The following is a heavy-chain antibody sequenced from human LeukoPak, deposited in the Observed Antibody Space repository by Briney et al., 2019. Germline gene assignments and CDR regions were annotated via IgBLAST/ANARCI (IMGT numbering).Heavy chain of an antibody. Sequence: GGSLRLSCAASGFTFSSYAMSWVRQAPGKGLEWVSAISGSGGSTYYADSVKGRFTISRDNSKNTRYLKMNSLRAEDTAVYYCAKDFYWGAAAGIRIFDYWGQGTLVTVSS. D-gene: IGHD6-13*01. CDR2: ISGSGGST. J-gene: IGHJ4*02. V-gene: IGHV3-23*01. CDR1: GFTFSSYA. CDR3: AKDFYWGAAAGIRIFDY.